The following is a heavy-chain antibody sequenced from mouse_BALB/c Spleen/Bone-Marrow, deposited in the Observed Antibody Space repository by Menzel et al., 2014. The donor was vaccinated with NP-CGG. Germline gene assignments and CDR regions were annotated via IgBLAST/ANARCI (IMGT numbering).Heavy chain of an antibody. CDR2: IDPANGNT. J-gene: IGHJ4*01. CDR1: GFNIKDTY. D-gene: IGHD4-1*01. CDR3: ARWEYYAMDY. V-gene: IGHV14-3*02. Sequence: EVQVVESGAELVKPGASVKLSCTASGFNIKDTYMHWVKQRPEQGLEWIGRIDPANGNTKYDPKFQSKATITADTSSNTAYLQLSSLTSEDTAVYYCARWEYYAMDYWGQGTSVTVSS.